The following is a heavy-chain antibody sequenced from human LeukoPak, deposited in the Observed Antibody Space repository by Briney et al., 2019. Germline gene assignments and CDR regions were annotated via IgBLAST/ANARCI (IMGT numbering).Heavy chain of an antibody. D-gene: IGHD3-3*01. CDR3: ARYDFWSGFGWFDP. Sequence: SVKVSCKASGGTCSSYAISWVRQAPGQGLEWMGGIIPIFGTANYAQKFQGRVTITADESTSTAYMELSSLRSEDTAVYYCARYDFWSGFGWFDPWGQGTLVTVSS. CDR2: IIPIFGTA. J-gene: IGHJ5*02. V-gene: IGHV1-69*01. CDR1: GGTCSSYA.